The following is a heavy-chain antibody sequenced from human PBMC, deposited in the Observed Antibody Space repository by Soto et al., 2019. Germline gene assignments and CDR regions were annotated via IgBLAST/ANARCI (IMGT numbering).Heavy chain of an antibody. D-gene: IGHD1-26*01. J-gene: IGHJ4*02. CDR2: IFNSGTT. V-gene: IGHV4-31*02. CDR3: ALALGPTTGLDY. CDR1: GASTVSHYH. Sequence: QVQLQESGPGLVKPSQTLSLTCSVSGASTVSHYHWTWIRQPPGKGLEWMGYIFNSGTTFYNPSLTSRLSISMDTSGNHFSLELRSVTAADTAVYYSALALGPTTGLDYWGQGTLVTVSS.